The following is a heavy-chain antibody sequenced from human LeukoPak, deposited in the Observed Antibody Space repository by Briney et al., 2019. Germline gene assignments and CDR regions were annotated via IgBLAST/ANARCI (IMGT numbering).Heavy chain of an antibody. Sequence: SETLSLTCTVSGGSFSSSSYYWGWIRQPPGKGLEWIGSIYYSGSTYYNPSLKSRVTISVDTSKNQFSLKLSSVTAADTAVYYCARHTTDIVVVPAADYFDYWGQGTLVTVSS. CDR3: ARHTTDIVVVPAADYFDY. V-gene: IGHV4-39*01. CDR1: GGSFSSSSYY. CDR2: IYYSGST. D-gene: IGHD2-2*01. J-gene: IGHJ4*02.